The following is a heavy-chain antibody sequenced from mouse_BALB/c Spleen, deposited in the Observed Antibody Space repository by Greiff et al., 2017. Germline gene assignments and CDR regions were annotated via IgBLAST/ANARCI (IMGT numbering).Heavy chain of an antibody. CDR2: ILPGSGST. CDR1: GYTLSSYW. CDR3: ARWDYGSSYAVDY. D-gene: IGHD1-1*01. V-gene: IGHV1-9*01. Sequence: QVQLKQSGAELMKPGASVKISCKATGYTLSSYWIEWVKQRPGPGLEWIGGILPGSGSTNYNEKFKGKATFTADNSSNTAYMQLSILTSEDSAVYYCARWDYGSSYAVDYWGQGTSVTVSS. J-gene: IGHJ4*01.